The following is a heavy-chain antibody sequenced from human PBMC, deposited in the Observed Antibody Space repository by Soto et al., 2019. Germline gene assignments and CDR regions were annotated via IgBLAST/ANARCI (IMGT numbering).Heavy chain of an antibody. CDR1: GGTFSSRA. J-gene: IGHJ6*02. CDR3: ANSRGGTFLGYHGMDI. Sequence: QVQLVQSGPEVKKTGTSVKVSCKASGGTFSSRAISWVRQGPGQGLEWMGGIIPVFGRVNYAEKFQGRVTITADESTGTVYMELSSLRSEDTALYYCANSRGGTFLGYHGMDIWGQGTTVPVSS. V-gene: IGHV1-69*01. CDR2: IIPVFGRV. D-gene: IGHD3-16*01.